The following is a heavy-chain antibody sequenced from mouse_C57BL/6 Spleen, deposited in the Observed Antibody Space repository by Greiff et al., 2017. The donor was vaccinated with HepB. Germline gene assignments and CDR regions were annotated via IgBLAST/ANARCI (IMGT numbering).Heavy chain of an antibody. CDR3: ARWYYGSSYGYFDV. Sequence: QVQLKQSGAELARPGASVKMSCKASGYTFTSYTMHWVKQRPGQGLEWIGYINPSSGYTKYNQKFKDKATLTADKSSSTAYMQLSSLTSEDSAVYYCARWYYGSSYGYFDVWGTGTTVTVSS. J-gene: IGHJ1*03. CDR1: GYTFTSYT. D-gene: IGHD1-1*01. CDR2: INPSSGYT. V-gene: IGHV1-4*01.